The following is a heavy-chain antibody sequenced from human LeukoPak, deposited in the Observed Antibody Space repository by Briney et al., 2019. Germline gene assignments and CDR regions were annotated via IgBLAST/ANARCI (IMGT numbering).Heavy chain of an antibody. Sequence: GGSLKLSCAASGFIFNSYSVNWVRQAPGKGLEWVSYISSSGSTTYYADSVKGRFTVSRDNAKNSLYLQMNSLRAEDTAVYYCARGSGDYHHDAFDIWGQGTMVTVSS. J-gene: IGHJ3*02. D-gene: IGHD1-26*01. V-gene: IGHV3-48*04. CDR2: ISSSGSTT. CDR3: ARGSGDYHHDAFDI. CDR1: GFIFNSYS.